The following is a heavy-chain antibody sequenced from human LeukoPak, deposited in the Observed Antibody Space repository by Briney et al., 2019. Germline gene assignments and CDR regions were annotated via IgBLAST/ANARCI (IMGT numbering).Heavy chain of an antibody. Sequence: GGSLRLSCAASGFTFSSYAMHWVRQAPGKGLEWVAVISYDGSNKYYADSVKGRFTISRDNSKNTLYLQMNSLRAEDTAVYYCARGERYYYDSSGYLRGAFDIWGQGTMVTVSS. V-gene: IGHV3-30*04. J-gene: IGHJ3*02. CDR3: ARGERYYYDSSGYLRGAFDI. CDR1: GFTFSSYA. CDR2: ISYDGSNK. D-gene: IGHD3-22*01.